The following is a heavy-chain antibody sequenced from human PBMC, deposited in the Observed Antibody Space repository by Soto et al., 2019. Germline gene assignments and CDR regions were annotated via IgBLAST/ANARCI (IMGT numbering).Heavy chain of an antibody. V-gene: IGHV1-3*01. Sequence: GASVKVSCKASGYTFTSYAMHWVRQAPGQRLEWMGWINAGNGNTKYSQKFQGRVTITRDTSASTAYMELSSLRSEDTAVYYCATLIIAARHYGMDVWGQGTTVTVYS. D-gene: IGHD6-6*01. CDR3: ATLIIAARHYGMDV. J-gene: IGHJ6*02. CDR1: GYTFTSYA. CDR2: INAGNGNT.